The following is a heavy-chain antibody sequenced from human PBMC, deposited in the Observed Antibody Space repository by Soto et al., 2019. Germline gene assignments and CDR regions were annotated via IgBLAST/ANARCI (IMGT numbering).Heavy chain of an antibody. Sequence: SETLSLTCAVYGGSFSGYYWSWIRQPPGKGLEWIGEINHSGSTNYNPSLKSRVTISVDRSKNHFFLNLTSVTAADTAVYYCATYRKFFQIWGQGAKVTVSS. CDR3: ATYRKFFQI. V-gene: IGHV4-34*01. CDR2: INHSGST. CDR1: GGSFSGYY. J-gene: IGHJ3*02.